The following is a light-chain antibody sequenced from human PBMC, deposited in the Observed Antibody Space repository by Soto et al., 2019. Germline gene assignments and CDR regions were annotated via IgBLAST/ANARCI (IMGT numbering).Light chain of an antibody. CDR2: EDS. J-gene: IGLJ2*01. Sequence: NFMLTQPHSVSESPGKTVTISCTRSSGNIASAHVLWSQQRPGSAPTTVIYEDSRRPSGGPERVSGSTDSASNSASLTSSGLTPEDEADYYGQSYEGNHVGFGGGTKVTVL. V-gene: IGLV6-57*04. CDR1: SGNIASAH. CDR3: QSYEGNHVG.